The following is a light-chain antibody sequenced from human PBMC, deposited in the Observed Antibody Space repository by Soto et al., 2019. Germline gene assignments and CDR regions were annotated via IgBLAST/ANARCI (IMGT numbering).Light chain of an antibody. Sequence: DIQITDSPSSLSASVVHRVTTTCQASQNINNYLNWYQQKPGRAPKLLIYDASNLEAGVPSRFRGSGSGTDFTFTISRLQPEDIATYYCQQYENLPTFGQGTRLEIK. J-gene: IGKJ5*01. CDR3: QQYENLPT. CDR1: QNINNY. V-gene: IGKV1-33*01. CDR2: DAS.